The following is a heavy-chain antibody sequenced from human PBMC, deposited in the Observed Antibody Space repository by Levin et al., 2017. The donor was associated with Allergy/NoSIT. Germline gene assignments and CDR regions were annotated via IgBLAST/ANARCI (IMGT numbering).Heavy chain of an antibody. CDR3: AKKQGGTNGFSFDV. Sequence: GESLKISCDASGFTLSDYAMSWVRQAPGKGLEWVSVITGGGFNTYYGDSVKGRFTVSRDNSKNTLYLELNSLRAEDTAVYYCAKKQGGTNGFSFDVWGQGTMVTVSS. V-gene: IGHV3-23*01. D-gene: IGHD1-1*01. CDR2: ITGGGFNT. CDR1: GFTLSDYA. J-gene: IGHJ3*01.